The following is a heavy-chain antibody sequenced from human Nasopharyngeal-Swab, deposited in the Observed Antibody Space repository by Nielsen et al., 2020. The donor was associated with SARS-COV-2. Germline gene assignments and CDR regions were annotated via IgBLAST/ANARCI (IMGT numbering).Heavy chain of an antibody. D-gene: IGHD6-19*01. CDR2: ISWNSSSI. V-gene: IGHV3-9*01. CDR1: GFTFDDYA. CDR3: AKLAGVSSGWYSSETLDI. Sequence: GGSLRLSCAASGFTFDDYAMHWVRQAPGKGLEWVSGISWNSSSIGYADSVKGRFTISRDNAKNSLYLQMNSLRAEDTALYYCAKLAGVSSGWYSSETLDIWGQGTMVTVSS. J-gene: IGHJ3*02.